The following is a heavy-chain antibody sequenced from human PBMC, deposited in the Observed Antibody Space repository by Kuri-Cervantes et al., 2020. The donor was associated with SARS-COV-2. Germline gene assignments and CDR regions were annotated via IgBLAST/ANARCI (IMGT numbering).Heavy chain of an antibody. D-gene: IGHD5-24*01. V-gene: IGHV1-45*02. CDR3: ARSGPGAISREDGAFDI. CDR2: ITPFNGNT. CDR1: GVSFDYRF. Sequence: SVTVYCKASGVSFDYRFLHWVRQAPGQALEWMGWITPFNGNTNYAQRFQNRVTITRDRSMSTAYMELSSLRFEDTAMYYCARSGPGAISREDGAFDIWGQGTMVTVSS. J-gene: IGHJ3*02.